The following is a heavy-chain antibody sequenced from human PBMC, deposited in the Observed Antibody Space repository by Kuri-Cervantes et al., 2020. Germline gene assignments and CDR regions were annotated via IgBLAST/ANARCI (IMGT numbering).Heavy chain of an antibody. CDR1: GGSISSSSYY. CDR3: ARLVYYDSSGYFQARYYSDY. V-gene: IGHV4-39*01. J-gene: IGHJ4*02. D-gene: IGHD3-22*01. CDR2: IYYSGST. Sequence: GSLRLSCTVSGGSISSSSYYWGWIRQPPGKGLEWIGSIYYSGSTYYNPSLKSRVTISVDTSKNQFSLKLSSVTAADTAVYYCARLVYYDSSGYFQARYYSDYWGQGTLVTVSS.